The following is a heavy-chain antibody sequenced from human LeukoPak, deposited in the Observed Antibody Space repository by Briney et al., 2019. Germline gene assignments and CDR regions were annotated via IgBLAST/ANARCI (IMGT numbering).Heavy chain of an antibody. CDR2: IDTANTTL. CDR1: GFTFSSYS. V-gene: IGHV3-48*01. J-gene: IGHJ4*02. Sequence: GGSLRLSCAASGFTFSSYSMIWVCQAPRNGLERVSYIDTANTTLSYADSLKGRFTISRDNAKNSLFLQMNSLRAEDTAVYYCARAVWYYDSSGYAVGVYFDSWGQGTLVTVSS. D-gene: IGHD3-22*01. CDR3: ARAVWYYDSSGYAVGVYFDS.